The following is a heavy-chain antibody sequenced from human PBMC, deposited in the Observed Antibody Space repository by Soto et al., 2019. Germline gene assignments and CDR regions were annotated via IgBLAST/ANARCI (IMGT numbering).Heavy chain of an antibody. CDR1: GACISGHF. Sequence: QVQLQESGPGLVKPSETLSLTCTVSGACISGHFWSWIRQPPGQGLEWIAYIYNSGSSYNPSLKSRVTISVDTSKNQLFLKLSSVIAADSAIYYCAINADAWGQGTTVTVSS. J-gene: IGHJ6*02. V-gene: IGHV4-59*08. CDR2: IYNSGS. CDR3: AINADA.